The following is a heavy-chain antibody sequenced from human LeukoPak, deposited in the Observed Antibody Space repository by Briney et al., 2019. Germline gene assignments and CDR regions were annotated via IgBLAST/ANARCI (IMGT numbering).Heavy chain of an antibody. CDR3: ARVGYYDSSGYYYRAFDI. V-gene: IGHV1-69*04. Sequence: SVKVSCKASGGAFCSYAISWVRQAPGQGLEWMGRIIPILGIANYAQKFQGRVTITADKSTSTAYMELSSLRSEDTAVYYCARVGYYDSSGYYYRAFDIWGQGTMVTVSS. D-gene: IGHD3-22*01. CDR2: IIPILGIA. CDR1: GGAFCSYA. J-gene: IGHJ3*02.